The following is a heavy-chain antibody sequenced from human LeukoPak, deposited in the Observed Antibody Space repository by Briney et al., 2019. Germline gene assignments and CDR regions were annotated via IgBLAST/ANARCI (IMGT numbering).Heavy chain of an antibody. Sequence: GASVKVSCKASGGTFSSYAISWVRQAPGQGLEWMGGIIPIFGTANYAQKFQGRVTITADKSTSTAYMELSSLRSEDTAVYYCARGYCSGGSCYFGLGALDYWGQGTLVTVSS. CDR3: ARGYCSGGSCYFGLGALDY. CDR1: GGTFSSYA. D-gene: IGHD2-15*01. V-gene: IGHV1-69*06. CDR2: IIPIFGTA. J-gene: IGHJ4*02.